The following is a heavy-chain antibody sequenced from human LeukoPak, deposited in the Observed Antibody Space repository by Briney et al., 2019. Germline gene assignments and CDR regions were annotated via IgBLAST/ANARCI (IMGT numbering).Heavy chain of an antibody. CDR1: GYTLSELS. Sequence: GASVKVSCKVSGYTLSELSMHWVRHAPGRGLEWMGGFDPEDGETIYAQKFQGRVTMTEDTSTDTAYMELSSLRSEDTAVYYCATDPITLLRGVIIEGFGPWGQGTLVTVSS. J-gene: IGHJ5*02. V-gene: IGHV1-24*01. D-gene: IGHD3-10*01. CDR2: FDPEDGET. CDR3: ATDPITLLRGVIIEGFGP.